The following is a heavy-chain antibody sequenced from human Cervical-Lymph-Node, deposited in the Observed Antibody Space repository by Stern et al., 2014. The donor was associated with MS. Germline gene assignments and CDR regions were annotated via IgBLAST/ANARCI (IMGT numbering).Heavy chain of an antibody. Sequence: QMQLVQSGAEVKKTGSSVKVSCKASGYTFTYRYLHWVRQAPGQALEWLGWITPFNGNTNYAQKFQDRVTITRDRSMSTAYMELSSLRSEDTAMYYCATTSYCGGDCYSSFDYWGQGTLVTVSS. D-gene: IGHD2-21*02. V-gene: IGHV1-45*02. CDR1: GYTFTYRY. CDR3: ATTSYCGGDCYSSFDY. CDR2: ITPFNGNT. J-gene: IGHJ4*02.